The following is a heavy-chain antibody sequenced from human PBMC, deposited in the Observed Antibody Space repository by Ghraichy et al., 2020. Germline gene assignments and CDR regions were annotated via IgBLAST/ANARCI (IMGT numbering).Heavy chain of an antibody. CDR2: IWYDGSNK. V-gene: IGHV3-33*01. Sequence: GGSLRLSCAASGFTFSSYGMHWVRQAPGKGLEWVAVIWYDGSNKYYADSVKGRFTISRDNSKNTLYLQMNSLRAEDTAVYYCAREYYDILTGYYISYYYYGMDVWGQGTTVTVSS. D-gene: IGHD3-9*01. CDR3: AREYYDILTGYYISYYYYGMDV. CDR1: GFTFSSYG. J-gene: IGHJ6*02.